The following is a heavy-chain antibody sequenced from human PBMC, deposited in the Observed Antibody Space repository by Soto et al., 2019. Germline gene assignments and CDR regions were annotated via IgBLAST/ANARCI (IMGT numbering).Heavy chain of an antibody. CDR1: GFTFSSYA. CDR3: AKYPTIAVAREYYYGMDV. J-gene: IGHJ6*02. CDR2: ISGSGGST. D-gene: IGHD6-19*01. Sequence: GGSLRFSCAASGFTFSSYAMSWARQAPGKGLEWVSAISGSGGSTYYGDSVTGRFTISRDNSKNTLYLQMNSLRAEDTAVYYCAKYPTIAVAREYYYGMDVWGQGTTVTVSS. V-gene: IGHV3-23*01.